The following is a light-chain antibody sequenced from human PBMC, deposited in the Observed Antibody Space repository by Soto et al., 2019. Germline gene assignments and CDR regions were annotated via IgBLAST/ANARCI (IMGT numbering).Light chain of an antibody. CDR1: SSDIGAGYR. CDR2: DNT. CDR3: QSFDKYLSAVV. J-gene: IGLJ2*01. V-gene: IGLV1-40*01. Sequence: QSVLTQPPSVSGAPGERVTISCTGSSSDIGAGYRVRWYQQVPGTAPKLLIYDNTNRPSGVSVRFSGSKSGTSASLVISGLQAEDEADYYCQSFDKYLSAVVFGGGTQLTVL.